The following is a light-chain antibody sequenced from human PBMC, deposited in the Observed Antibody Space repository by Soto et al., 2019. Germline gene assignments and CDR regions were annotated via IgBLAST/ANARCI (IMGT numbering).Light chain of an antibody. Sequence: EIVLTQSPGTLSLSPGESATLSCRASQSVTSNYLAWYQQKPGQAPRLLIFGASSRATGIPDKFSGSGCGTDFTLTISRVEPDDFAVYYCQHYGSPSWTFGQGPKVEIK. CDR1: QSVTSNY. V-gene: IGKV3-20*01. J-gene: IGKJ1*01. CDR3: QHYGSPSWT. CDR2: GAS.